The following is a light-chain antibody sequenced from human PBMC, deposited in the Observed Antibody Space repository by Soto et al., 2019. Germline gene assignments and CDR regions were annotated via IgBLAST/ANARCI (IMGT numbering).Light chain of an antibody. V-gene: IGKV3-11*01. Sequence: EIVLTQSPATLSLSPGERATLSCRASQSVSSYLAWYQQKPGQAPRLLIYDASKRATGIPARFSGSGSGTVFTLTISSLEPEDFALYYCQQRRDGRTFGQGTKLEIK. CDR3: QQRRDGRT. J-gene: IGKJ2*01. CDR1: QSVSSY. CDR2: DAS.